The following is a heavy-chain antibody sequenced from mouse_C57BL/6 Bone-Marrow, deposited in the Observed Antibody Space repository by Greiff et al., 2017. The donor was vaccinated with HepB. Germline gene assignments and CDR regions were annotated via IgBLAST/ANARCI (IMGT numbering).Heavy chain of an antibody. Sequence: DVKLVESGGGLVKPGGSLKLSCAASGFTFSDYGMHWVRQAPEKGLEWVAYISSGSSTIYYADTVKGRFTISRDNAKNTLFLQMTSLRSEDTAMYYFARQVYDYDGYYFDYWGQGTTLTVSS. CDR2: ISSGSSTI. CDR1: GFTFSDYG. V-gene: IGHV5-17*01. J-gene: IGHJ2*01. CDR3: ARQVYDYDGYYFDY. D-gene: IGHD2-4*01.